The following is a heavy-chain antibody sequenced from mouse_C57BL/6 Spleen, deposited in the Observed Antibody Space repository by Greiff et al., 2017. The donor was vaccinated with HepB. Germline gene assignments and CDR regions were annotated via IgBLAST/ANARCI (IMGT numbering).Heavy chain of an antibody. CDR2: INPNNGGT. J-gene: IGHJ2*01. CDR3: ARRVLRYYFDY. V-gene: IGHV1-26*01. D-gene: IGHD1-1*01. Sequence: EVQLQQSGPELVKPGASVKISCKASGYTFTDYYMNWVKQSHGKSLEWIGDINPNNGGTSYNQKFKGKATLTVDKSSSTAYMELRSLTSEDSAVYYCARRVLRYYFDYWGKGTTLTVSS. CDR1: GYTFTDYY.